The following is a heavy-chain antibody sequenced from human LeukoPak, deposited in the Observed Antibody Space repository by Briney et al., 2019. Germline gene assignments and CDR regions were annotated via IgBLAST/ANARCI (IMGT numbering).Heavy chain of an antibody. Sequence: KPGRSLRLSCTASGFTFGDYAMSWFRQAPGKGLEWVGFIRSKAYGVTTEYAASVKGRFTISRDDSKSIAYLQMNSLKTEDTAVYYCTRGLIGDDLWSGYYPYYFDYWGQGTLVTVSS. V-gene: IGHV3-49*05. CDR2: IRSKAYGVTT. J-gene: IGHJ4*02. CDR3: TRGLIGDDLWSGYYPYYFDY. D-gene: IGHD3-3*01. CDR1: GFTFGDYA.